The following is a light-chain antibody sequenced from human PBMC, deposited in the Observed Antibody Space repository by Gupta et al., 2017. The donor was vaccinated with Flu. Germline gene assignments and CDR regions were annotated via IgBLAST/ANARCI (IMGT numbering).Light chain of an antibody. CDR1: QSVSSY. CDR3: QQHSNSPPLT. CDR2: DAS. Sequence: EIVLTQSPATLSLSPGERATLSCRASQSVSSYLAWYQQKPGQAPRLLIYDASNRATGIPARFSGSGYGTDFTLTISSREPEDFAVYYCQQHSNSPPLTFGRGTKVEIK. V-gene: IGKV3-11*01. J-gene: IGKJ4*01.